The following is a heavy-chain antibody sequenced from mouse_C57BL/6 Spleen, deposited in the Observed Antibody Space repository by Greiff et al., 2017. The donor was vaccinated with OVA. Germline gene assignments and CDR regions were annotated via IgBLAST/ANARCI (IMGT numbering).Heavy chain of an antibody. V-gene: IGHV5-4*01. CDR2: ISDGGSYT. J-gene: IGHJ4*01. D-gene: IGHD1-1*01. CDR3: ARDEAYYYGSSPLYYYAMDY. Sequence: EVMLVESGGGFVKPGGSLQLSCSASGFTFSSSAMSWVRQTPEKRLEWVATISDGGSYTYYPDNVKGRFTISRDNAKNNLYLQMSHLKSEDTAMYYCARDEAYYYGSSPLYYYAMDYWGQGTSVTVSS. CDR1: GFTFSSSA.